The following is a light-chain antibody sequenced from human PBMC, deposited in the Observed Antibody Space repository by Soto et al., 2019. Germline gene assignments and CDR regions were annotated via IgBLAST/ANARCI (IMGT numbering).Light chain of an antibody. CDR2: GAS. CDR3: HQYTSWPRT. J-gene: IGKJ4*01. CDR1: QSFSNN. Sequence: EIVRPQSPATLSVSPGERVTLSCRASQSFSNNYLAWYQHKPGQAPRLLIYGASNRAAGIPDRFSGSVSGTEFTLTISSLQSDDFAGYYCHQYTSWPRTFGGGTKVEIK. V-gene: IGKV3D-15*01.